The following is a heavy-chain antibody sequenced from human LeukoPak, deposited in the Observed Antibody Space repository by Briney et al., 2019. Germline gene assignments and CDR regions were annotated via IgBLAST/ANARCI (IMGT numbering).Heavy chain of an antibody. V-gene: IGHV3-9*01. CDR2: ITWNTDTI. D-gene: IGHD1-26*01. Sequence: GGSLRLSCAASGFTFDDYAMHWVRQGPGKGLEWILGITWNTDTIGYADSVMGRFTISRDNAKNSLYLQMNSLRAEDTALYYCAKDISAGATPYYFDSWGQGTLVTVSS. CDR3: AKDISAGATPYYFDS. CDR1: GFTFDDYA. J-gene: IGHJ4*02.